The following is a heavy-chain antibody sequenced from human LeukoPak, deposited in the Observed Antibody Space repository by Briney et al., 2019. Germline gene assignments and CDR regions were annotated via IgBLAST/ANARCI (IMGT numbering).Heavy chain of an antibody. D-gene: IGHD3-3*01. J-gene: IGHJ6*02. Sequence: PGGSLRLSCAASGFSVISNSMSWVRQAPGKGLQWVSTISSGGNTYYADSVKGRFTISRHNPKNTLFLRMNSLRDEDTAVYYCAREAYYDFWSGYRDPYYYGMDVWGQGTTVTVSS. V-gene: IGHV3-53*04. CDR1: GFSVISNS. CDR3: AREAYYDFWSGYRDPYYYGMDV. CDR2: ISSGGNT.